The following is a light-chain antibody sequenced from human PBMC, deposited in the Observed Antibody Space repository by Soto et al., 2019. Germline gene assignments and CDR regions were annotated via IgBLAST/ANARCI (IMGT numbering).Light chain of an antibody. Sequence: DIQMTQSPSTLSASVGDRVTITCRASQSISSWLAWYQQKPGKAPKLVIYDASSLESGVPSRFSGSGSGTEFTLTISSLQPDDFATYYCQQYNSYSWTFGQGTKVEIK. CDR1: QSISSW. CDR2: DAS. J-gene: IGKJ1*01. CDR3: QQYNSYSWT. V-gene: IGKV1-5*01.